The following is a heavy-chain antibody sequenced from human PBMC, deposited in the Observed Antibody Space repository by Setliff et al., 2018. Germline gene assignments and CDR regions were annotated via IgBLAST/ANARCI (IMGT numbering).Heavy chain of an antibody. V-gene: IGHV1-69*13. CDR2: FIPILGAT. CDR3: LRLVRYCTKIACQATSGDEV. Sequence: ASVKVSCKSSGGTFSSSGITWVRQAPGQGLQWLGRFIPILGATNYAQNFQGRVTITADESTSTGYMELRSLRSDDTAVYYCLRLVRYCTKIACQATSGDEVWGLGTLVTVSS. CDR1: GGTFSSSG. J-gene: IGHJ4*02. D-gene: IGHD2-8*01.